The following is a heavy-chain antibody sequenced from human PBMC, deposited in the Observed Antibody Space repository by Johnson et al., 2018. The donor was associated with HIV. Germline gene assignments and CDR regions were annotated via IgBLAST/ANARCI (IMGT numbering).Heavy chain of an antibody. D-gene: IGHD3-22*01. J-gene: IGHJ3*02. CDR3: ARESDSSGYYSDAFDI. Sequence: VQLVESGGGLVQPGGSLRLSCAASGFTFSNYDMHWVRQATGKGLDWVSAIGTAGDTYYPGSVKGRFTISRENAKNSLYLQMNSLRAEDTAVYYCARESDSSGYYSDAFDIWGQGTMVTVSS. V-gene: IGHV3-13*01. CDR1: GFTFSNYD. CDR2: IGTAGDT.